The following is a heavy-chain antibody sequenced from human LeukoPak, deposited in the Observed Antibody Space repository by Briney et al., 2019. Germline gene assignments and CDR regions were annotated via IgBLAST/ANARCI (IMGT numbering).Heavy chain of an antibody. Sequence: SETLSLTCTVSGGSISSGGYYWSWIRQHPGKGLEWIGYIYYSGSTYYNPSLKSRVTISVDTSKNQFSLQLNSVTPEDTAMYYCARRMAGGDHGMDVWGLGTTVTVSS. CDR2: IYYSGST. D-gene: IGHD2-21*02. CDR3: ARRMAGGDHGMDV. V-gene: IGHV4-31*03. CDR1: GGSISSGGYY. J-gene: IGHJ6*02.